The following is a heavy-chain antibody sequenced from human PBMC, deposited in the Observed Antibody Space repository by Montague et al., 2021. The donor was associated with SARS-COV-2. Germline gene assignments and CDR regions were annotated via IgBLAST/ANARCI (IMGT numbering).Heavy chain of an antibody. J-gene: IGHJ1*01. D-gene: IGHD5-18*01. CDR3: SRGYNYGPFNL. CDR2: INRNGDTT. Sequence: SLRLSCAASGFTFDDYGMSWVRQAPGKGLEWVSGINRNGDTTDSGDSVKGRFIISRDNVKNSLYLQMNSLIAEDTALYYCSRGYNYGPFNLWGQGTLVTVTS. V-gene: IGHV3-20*04. CDR1: GFTFDDYG.